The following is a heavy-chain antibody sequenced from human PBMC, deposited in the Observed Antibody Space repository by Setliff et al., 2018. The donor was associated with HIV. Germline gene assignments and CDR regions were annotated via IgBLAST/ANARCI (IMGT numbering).Heavy chain of an antibody. V-gene: IGHV3-7*03. CDR2: IKEDGSVT. D-gene: IGHD3-10*02. Sequence: PGGSLRLSCVASGFTFSRYWMSWVRQAPGKGLEFVANIKEDGSVTNYVDSVKGRFTISRDNAKNLVFLPMSSLRAEDTAAYYCARDTMWAFDIWGQGTLVTVSS. CDR1: GFTFSRYW. J-gene: IGHJ3*02. CDR3: ARDTMWAFDI.